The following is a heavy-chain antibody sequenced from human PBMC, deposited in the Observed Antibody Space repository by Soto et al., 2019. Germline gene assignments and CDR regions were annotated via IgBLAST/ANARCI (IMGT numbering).Heavy chain of an antibody. D-gene: IGHD1-1*01. CDR2: IYATGTT. V-gene: IGHV4-4*07. J-gene: IGHJ5*02. Sequence: NPSETLSLTCTVSGASISGFYWSWIRRSAGKGLEWIGRIYATGTTDYNPSPKSRVMMSVDTSKKQFSLKLRSVTAADTAVYYCVRDGTKTLRDWFDPWGQGSSVTVSS. CDR1: GASISGFY. CDR3: VRDGTKTLRDWFDP.